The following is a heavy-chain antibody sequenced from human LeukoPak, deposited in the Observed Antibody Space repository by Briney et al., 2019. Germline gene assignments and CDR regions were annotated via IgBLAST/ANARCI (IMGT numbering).Heavy chain of an antibody. CDR2: IYYSGST. J-gene: IGHJ4*02. Sequence: PSETLSLTCTVSGGSISSGGYYWSWIRQHPGKGLEWIGYIYYSGSTYYNPSLKSRVTISVDTSKNQFSLKLSSVTAADTAVYYCAREDRRVGGVDYWGQGTLVTVSS. V-gene: IGHV4-31*03. CDR1: GGSISSGGYY. D-gene: IGHD3-16*01. CDR3: AREDRRVGGVDY.